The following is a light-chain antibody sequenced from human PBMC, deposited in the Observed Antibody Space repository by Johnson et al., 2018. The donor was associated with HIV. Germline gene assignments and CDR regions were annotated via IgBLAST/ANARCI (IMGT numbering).Light chain of an antibody. V-gene: IGLV1-51*01. J-gene: IGLJ1*01. CDR1: SSNIGNNY. Sequence: QSVLTQPPSVSAAPGQKVTISCSGSSSNIGNNYVSWYRQLPGTAPKLLIYENNKRPSGIPDRFSGSKSGTSATLGITGLQTGDEADYYCGTWDSSLSTYVFGTGTKFT. CDR3: GTWDSSLSTYV. CDR2: ENN.